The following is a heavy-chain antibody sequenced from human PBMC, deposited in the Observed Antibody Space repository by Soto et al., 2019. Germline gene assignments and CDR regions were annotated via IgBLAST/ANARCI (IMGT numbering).Heavy chain of an antibody. V-gene: IGHV4-39*01. CDR2: IYYSGST. Sequence: PSETLSLTCTVSGGSISSSRYYWAWIRQPPGKGLEWIGSIYYSGSTYYNPSLKSRVTISVDTSKIQFSLKLSSVTAADTAVYYCARQGYKWNDERPQLFYYCGQGTLVTVSS. D-gene: IGHD1-1*01. J-gene: IGHJ4*02. CDR1: GGSISSSRYY. CDR3: ARQGYKWNDERPQLFYY.